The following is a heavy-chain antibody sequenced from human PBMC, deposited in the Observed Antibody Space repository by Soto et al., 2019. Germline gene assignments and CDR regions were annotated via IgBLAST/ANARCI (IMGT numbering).Heavy chain of an antibody. Sequence: GGSRRRSCAASGFTFSSYSMNWVRQAPGKGLEWVSSISSSSYIYYADSVKGRFTISRDNAKNSLYLQMNSLRAEDTAVYYCASEGSGSYYANWFDPWGQGT. D-gene: IGHD3-10*01. V-gene: IGHV3-21*01. J-gene: IGHJ5*02. CDR2: ISSSSYI. CDR3: ASEGSGSYYANWFDP. CDR1: GFTFSSYS.